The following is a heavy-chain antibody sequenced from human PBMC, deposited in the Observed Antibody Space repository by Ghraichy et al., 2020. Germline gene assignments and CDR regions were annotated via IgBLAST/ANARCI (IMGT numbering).Heavy chain of an antibody. Sequence: SETLSLTCAVHGGYFTSHYWSWIRQPPGKGLEWIGQINHTGSTEHNPSLKSRLTISVDASKNQFSLKLSSVTAADTAVYFCAGGFYSTYAFDFWGQGTLVTVSS. D-gene: IGHD4-11*01. J-gene: IGHJ4*02. CDR3: AGGFYSTYAFDF. CDR1: GGYFTSHY. CDR2: INHTGST. V-gene: IGHV4-34*01.